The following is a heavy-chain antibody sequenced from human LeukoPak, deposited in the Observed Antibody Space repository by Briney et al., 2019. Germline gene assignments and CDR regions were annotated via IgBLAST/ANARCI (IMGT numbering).Heavy chain of an antibody. Sequence: GRSLRLSCAASGFTFSTYGMHWVRQAPGKGLEGVAVIWLDGSNKYYADSVKGRFTISRDNSENTLYLQMNSLRAEDTAVYYCARRLYCSGSSCHTXXDAFD. V-gene: IGHV3-33*01. D-gene: IGHD2-2*02. CDR1: GFTFSTYG. CDR3: ARRLYCSGSSCHTXXDAFD. CDR2: IWLDGSNK. J-gene: IGHJ3*01.